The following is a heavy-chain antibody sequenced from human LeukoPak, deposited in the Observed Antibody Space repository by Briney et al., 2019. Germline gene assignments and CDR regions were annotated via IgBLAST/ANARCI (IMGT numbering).Heavy chain of an antibody. J-gene: IGHJ4*02. Sequence: GGALRLSCAASGFTFRSYALSWVRPAPGKGLEWVSTISGSGGSTYYADSVKGRFTISRDNSKNTVYLQMNSLRSEDTAVYYCAKDSGIYVDFDYWGQGTLVTVSS. V-gene: IGHV3-23*01. CDR2: ISGSGGST. D-gene: IGHD1-26*01. CDR3: AKDSGIYVDFDY. CDR1: GFTFRSYA.